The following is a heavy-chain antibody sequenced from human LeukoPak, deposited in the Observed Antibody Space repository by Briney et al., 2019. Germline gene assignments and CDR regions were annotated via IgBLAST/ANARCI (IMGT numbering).Heavy chain of an antibody. D-gene: IGHD3-10*01. CDR2: ISYDGSNK. CDR1: GFTFSSYG. Sequence: PGGSLRLSCAASGFTFSSYGMHWVRQAPGKGLEWVAVISYDGSNKYYADSVKGRFTISRDNSKNTLYLQMNSLRAEDTAVYYCARESKLLWFGDLRASYYYYVDVWGKGTTVTISS. J-gene: IGHJ6*03. CDR3: ARESKLLWFGDLRASYYYYVDV. V-gene: IGHV3-30*03.